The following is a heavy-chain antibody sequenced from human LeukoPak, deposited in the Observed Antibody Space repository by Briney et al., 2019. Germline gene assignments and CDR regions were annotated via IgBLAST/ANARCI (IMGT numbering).Heavy chain of an antibody. CDR1: RGTFSSYA. CDR2: IIPIFGTA. Sequence: SVKVSCKASRGTFSSYAISWVRQAPGQGLEWMGGIIPIFGTANYAQKFQGRVTITTDESTSTAYMELSSLRSEDTAVYYCAREHHNDFVFDYWGQGTLVTVSS. D-gene: IGHD2-21*02. V-gene: IGHV1-69*05. J-gene: IGHJ4*02. CDR3: AREHHNDFVFDY.